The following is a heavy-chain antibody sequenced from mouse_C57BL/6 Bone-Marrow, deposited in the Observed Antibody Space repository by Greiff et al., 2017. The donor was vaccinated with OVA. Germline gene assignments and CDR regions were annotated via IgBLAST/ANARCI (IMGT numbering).Heavy chain of an antibody. CDR1: GYTFTSYW. V-gene: IGHV1-55*01. J-gene: IGHJ4*01. CDR3: ASPYYGKKGYYAMDY. CDR2: IYPGSGST. D-gene: IGHD2-1*01. Sequence: QVQLQQSGAELVKPGASVKMSCKASGYTFTSYWITWVKQRPGQGLEWIGDIYPGSGSTNYNEKFKSKATLTVDTSSSTAYMQLSSLTSEDSAVYYCASPYYGKKGYYAMDYWGQGTSVTVSS.